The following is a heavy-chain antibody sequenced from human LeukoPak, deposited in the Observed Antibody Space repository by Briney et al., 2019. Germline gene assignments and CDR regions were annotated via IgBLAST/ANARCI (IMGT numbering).Heavy chain of an antibody. D-gene: IGHD3-22*01. CDR3: ANVRYYYDT. CDR2: ISNSSTI. J-gene: IGHJ5*02. CDR1: GFTFSSFS. V-gene: IGHV3-48*01. Sequence: GGSLRLSCAASGFTFSSFSMDWVRQAPGKGLEWVSYISNSSTIYYTDSVKGRFTISRDNAKNSLYLQMNSLRVEDTAVYYCANVRYYYDTWGQGTLVTVSS.